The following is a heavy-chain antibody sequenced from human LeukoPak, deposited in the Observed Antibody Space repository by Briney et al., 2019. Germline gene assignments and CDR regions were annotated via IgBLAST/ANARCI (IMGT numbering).Heavy chain of an antibody. V-gene: IGHV3-30-3*01. CDR3: ARAYYYGSGSIDY. CDR2: ISYDGSNK. Sequence: PGGSLRPSCAASGFTFSSYAMHWVRQAPGKGLEWVAVISYDGSNKYYADSVKGRFTISRDNSKNTLYLQMNSLRAEDTAVYYCARAYYYGSGSIDYWGQGTLVTVSS. J-gene: IGHJ4*02. CDR1: GFTFSSYA. D-gene: IGHD3-10*01.